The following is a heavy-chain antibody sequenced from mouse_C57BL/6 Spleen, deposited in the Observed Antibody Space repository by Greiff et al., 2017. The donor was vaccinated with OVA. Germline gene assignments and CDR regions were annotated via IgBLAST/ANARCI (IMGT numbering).Heavy chain of an antibody. Sequence: VQLQQSGAELVKPGASVKLSCKASGYTFTSYWLQWVKQRPGQGLEWIGEIDPSDSYTNYNQKFKGKATLTVDTSSSKAYMQLSILTSEDSAVYYCARRGYYGDFDYGGQGTTLTVSS. J-gene: IGHJ2*01. V-gene: IGHV1-50*01. CDR3: ARRGYYGDFDY. CDR1: GYTFTSYW. D-gene: IGHD1-2*01. CDR2: IDPSDSYT.